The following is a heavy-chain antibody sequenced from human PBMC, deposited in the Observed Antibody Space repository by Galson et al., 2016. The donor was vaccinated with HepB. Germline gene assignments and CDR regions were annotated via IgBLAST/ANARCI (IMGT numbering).Heavy chain of an antibody. CDR2: IDNTGTT. Sequence: SETLSLTCSVSGGSTSRSDYYWGWIRQPPGKGLEWIGTIDNTGTTYCNPSLRNRVTISVDTSRNQFSLRLSSVTAADTAVYYCARRGSTTSYHDYWGQGTLVTVSS. D-gene: IGHD1-1*01. CDR1: GGSTSRSDYY. CDR3: ARRGSTTSYHDY. V-gene: IGHV4-39*01. J-gene: IGHJ4*02.